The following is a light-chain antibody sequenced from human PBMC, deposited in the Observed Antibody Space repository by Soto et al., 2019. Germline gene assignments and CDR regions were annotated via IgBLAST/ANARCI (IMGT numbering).Light chain of an antibody. Sequence: EIVLTQSPGTLSLSPGERATLSCRASQSVSSNLAWYRQTPGQAPRLLIYGASTRATDTPARFSGSGSGTEFTLNISRVEPADFAVYYCQQYGSSFATFGQGTQVEV. J-gene: IGKJ1*01. CDR1: QSVSSN. CDR3: QQYGSSFAT. V-gene: IGKV3-20*01. CDR2: GAS.